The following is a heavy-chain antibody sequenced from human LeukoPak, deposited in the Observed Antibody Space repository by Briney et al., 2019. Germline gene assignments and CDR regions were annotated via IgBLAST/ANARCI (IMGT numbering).Heavy chain of an antibody. CDR3: ARGVVYCSSTRCPVDY. CDR1: GGSFSGYY. D-gene: IGHD2-2*01. CDR2: INHSGST. V-gene: IGHV4-34*01. Sequence: SEPLSLTCAVYGGSFSGYYWSWIRQPPGKGLEWIGEINHSGSTNYNPSLKSRVTISVDTSKNQFSLKLSSVTAADTAVYYCARGVVYCSSTRCPVDYWGQGTLVTVSS. J-gene: IGHJ4*02.